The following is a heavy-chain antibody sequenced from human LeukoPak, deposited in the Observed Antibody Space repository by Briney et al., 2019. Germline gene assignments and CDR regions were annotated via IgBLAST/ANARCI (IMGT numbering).Heavy chain of an antibody. V-gene: IGHV1-3*01. Sequence: ASVKVSCKTSGFTFTTYTMRWVRQAPGQRLEWMGWINAGNGNTQYSQKFQGRVTITRDTSASTAYMELSNLRSEDTAVYYCARGAPIRVAVAATFDPWGQGTLVTVPS. CDR1: GFTFTTYT. J-gene: IGHJ5*02. CDR3: ARGAPIRVAVAATFDP. D-gene: IGHD6-19*01. CDR2: INAGNGNT.